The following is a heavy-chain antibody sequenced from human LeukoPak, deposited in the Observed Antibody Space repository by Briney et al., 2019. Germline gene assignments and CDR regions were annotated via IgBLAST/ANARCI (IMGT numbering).Heavy chain of an antibody. J-gene: IGHJ4*02. D-gene: IGHD3-10*01. CDR2: ISGTSASK. CDR1: GFTFSNCT. V-gene: IGHV3-23*01. Sequence: PGGSLRLSCAASGFTFSNCTMGWVRQAPGNGLEWVSSISGTSASKYYADSVKGRFTISRDNSKNTLYLQMNSLRAEDTAVYYCAKRHYYGSGSYCFDYWGQGTLVAVSS. CDR3: AKRHYYGSGSYCFDY.